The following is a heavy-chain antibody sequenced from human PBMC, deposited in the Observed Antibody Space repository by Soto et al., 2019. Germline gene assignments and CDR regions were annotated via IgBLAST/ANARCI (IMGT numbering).Heavy chain of an antibody. J-gene: IGHJ4*02. CDR1: GFTFSSYG. Sequence: QVQLVESGGGVVQPGRSLRLSCAASGFTFSSYGMHWVRQAPGKGLEWVAVISYDGSNKYYADSVKGRFTISRDNSKNTLYLQMNSLRAEDTAVYYCANYYGDYDFDYWGQGTLVTVSS. CDR2: ISYDGSNK. V-gene: IGHV3-30*18. D-gene: IGHD4-17*01. CDR3: ANYYGDYDFDY.